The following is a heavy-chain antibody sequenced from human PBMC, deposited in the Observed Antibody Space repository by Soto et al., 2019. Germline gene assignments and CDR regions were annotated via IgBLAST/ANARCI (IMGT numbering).Heavy chain of an antibody. CDR3: ASSTCYYDSSGSY. V-gene: IGHV1-69*02. CDR1: GGTFSSYT. CDR2: IIPILGIA. Sequence: SVKVSCKASGGTFSSYTISWVRQAPGQGLEWMGRIIPILGIANYAQKFQGRVTITADKSTSTAYMKLSSLRSEDTAVYYCASSTCYYDSSGSYWGQGALVTVSS. J-gene: IGHJ4*02. D-gene: IGHD3-22*01.